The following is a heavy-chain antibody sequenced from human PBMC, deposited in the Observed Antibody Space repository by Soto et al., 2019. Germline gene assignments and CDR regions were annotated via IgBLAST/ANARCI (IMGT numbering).Heavy chain of an antibody. D-gene: IGHD6-19*01. V-gene: IGHV3-23*01. CDR2: ISGSGGST. CDR3: AKGGIAVAGDFHY. Sequence: PGGSLRLSCAASGFTFSSYAMSWVRQAPGKGLEWVSAISGSGGSTYYADSEKGRFTISRDNSKNTLYLQMNSMRAEDTAVYYCAKGGIAVAGDFHYWGQATLVTVSS. J-gene: IGHJ4*02. CDR1: GFTFSSYA.